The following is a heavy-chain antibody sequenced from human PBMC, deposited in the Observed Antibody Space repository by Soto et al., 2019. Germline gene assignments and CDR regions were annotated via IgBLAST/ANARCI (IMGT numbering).Heavy chain of an antibody. V-gene: IGHV3-74*01. Sequence: EVQLVESGGGLVQPGGSLRLSCAASGFTFSRYWMHWVRQAPGKRLVWFSRISYDGTTTTYADSVKCRFTISSDNAKNTLYLQMNSLRAGDTAVYYCERDAGWYDFDYWGQGVLVTVSS. CDR2: ISYDGTTT. CDR1: GFTFSRYW. J-gene: IGHJ4*02. CDR3: ERDAGWYDFDY. D-gene: IGHD6-19*01.